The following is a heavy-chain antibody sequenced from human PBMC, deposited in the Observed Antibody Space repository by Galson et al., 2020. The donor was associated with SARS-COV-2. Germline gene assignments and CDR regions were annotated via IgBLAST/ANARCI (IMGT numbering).Heavy chain of an antibody. D-gene: IGHD2-21*01. CDR3: ARLDAYGPGY. V-gene: IGHV3-48*03. J-gene: IGHJ4*02. CDR1: GFTFSNYE. Sequence: GESLKISCAASGFTFSNYEMNWVRQAPGKGLEWVSYISSSGRTIHYADSVKGRFTISRDNAKSSQSLQMNSLRAEDTAVYYCARLDAYGPGYWGQGTLVTVSS. CDR2: ISSSGRTI.